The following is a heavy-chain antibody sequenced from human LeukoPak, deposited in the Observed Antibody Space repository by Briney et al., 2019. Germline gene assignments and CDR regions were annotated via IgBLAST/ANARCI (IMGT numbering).Heavy chain of an antibody. CDR3: AKDRFAVVAAGDY. CDR2: ISGSGGST. D-gene: IGHD2-15*01. Sequence: GGSLRLSCAASGFTFSSYAMGWVRQAPGKGLEWVSAISGSGGSTYYADSVKGRFTISRDNSKNTLYLQMNSLRAEDTAVYYCAKDRFAVVAAGDYWGQGTLVTVSS. V-gene: IGHV3-23*01. J-gene: IGHJ4*02. CDR1: GFTFSSYA.